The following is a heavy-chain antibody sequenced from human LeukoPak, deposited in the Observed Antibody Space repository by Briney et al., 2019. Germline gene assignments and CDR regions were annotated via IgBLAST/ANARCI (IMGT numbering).Heavy chain of an antibody. V-gene: IGHV4-61*01. CDR3: ARESRITIFVVVIPYYYYYMDV. CDR2: IYYSGST. J-gene: IGHJ6*03. Sequence: SETLSLTCTVSGGSVSSGSYYWSWIRQPPGKGLEGIGNIYYSGSTNYTPSLKTPVPISVDTSKHQFSLKLSSVTAADTAMYYCARESRITIFVVVIPYYYYYMDVWGKGTTVTVSS. D-gene: IGHD3-3*01. CDR1: GGSVSSGSYY.